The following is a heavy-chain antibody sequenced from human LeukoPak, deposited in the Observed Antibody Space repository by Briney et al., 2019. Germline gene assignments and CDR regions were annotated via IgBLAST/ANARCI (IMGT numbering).Heavy chain of an antibody. J-gene: IGHJ4*02. CDR2: FDPEDGET. CDR3: ATGVLSPLDEYYFDY. CDR1: GYTLTELS. Sequence: GASVKVSCKVSGYTLTELSMHWVRQAPGKGLEWMGGFDPEDGETIYAQKFQGRVTMTEDTSTDTAYMELSSLRSGDTAVYYCATGVLSPLDEYYFDYWGQGTLVTVSS. V-gene: IGHV1-24*01. D-gene: IGHD2-8*02.